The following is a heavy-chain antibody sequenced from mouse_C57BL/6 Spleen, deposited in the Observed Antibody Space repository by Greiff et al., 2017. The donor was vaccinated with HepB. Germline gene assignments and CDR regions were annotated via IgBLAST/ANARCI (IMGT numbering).Heavy chain of an antibody. D-gene: IGHD2-4*01. Sequence: EVQLVESGGDLVKPGGSLKLSCAASGFTFSSYGMSWVRQTPDKRLEWVATISSGGSYTYYPDSVKGRFTISRDNAKNTLYLQMSSLKSEDTAMYYCASQGLRVYAMDYWGQGTSVTVSS. CDR1: GFTFSSYG. V-gene: IGHV5-6*01. J-gene: IGHJ4*01. CDR2: ISSGGSYT. CDR3: ASQGLRVYAMDY.